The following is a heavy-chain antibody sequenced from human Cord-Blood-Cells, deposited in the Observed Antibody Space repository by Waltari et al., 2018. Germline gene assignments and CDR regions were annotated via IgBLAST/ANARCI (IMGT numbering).Heavy chain of an antibody. D-gene: IGHD6-19*01. CDR3: ARHGNSGCYS. V-gene: IGHV4-39*01. J-gene: IGHJ4*02. CDR2: IYYSGST. CDR1: GGSISSSSYY. Sequence: QLQLQESGPGLVKPSETLSLTCTVSGGSISSSSYYWGWIRQPPGKGLVWIGRIYYSGSTYYNPSLKSRVTISVDTSKNQFSLKLSSVTAADTAVYYCARHGNSGCYSWGQGTLVTVSS.